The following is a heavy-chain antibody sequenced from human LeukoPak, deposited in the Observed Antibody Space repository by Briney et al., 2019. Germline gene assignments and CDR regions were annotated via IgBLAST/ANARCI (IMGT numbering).Heavy chain of an antibody. Sequence: ASVTVSYKASGYTFTVYCMQGVRQAPGQGGEGMGWINPNSGGTNYAQKFQGRGTIIRDTANRTAYTEVRRVRCGDTAVYYCARDRQVVVPSLLAYYYYMDVWGKGTPVTVSS. CDR1: GYTFTVYC. CDR3: ARDRQVVVPSLLAYYYYMDV. V-gene: IGHV1-2*02. D-gene: IGHD2-2*01. J-gene: IGHJ6*03. CDR2: INPNSGGT.